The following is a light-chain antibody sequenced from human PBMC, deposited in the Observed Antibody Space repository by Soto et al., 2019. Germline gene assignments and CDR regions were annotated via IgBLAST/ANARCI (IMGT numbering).Light chain of an antibody. CDR3: QSYDTSLRDYV. V-gene: IGLV2-14*01. Sequence: QSALTQPASVSGSPGQSITISCTGTSSDVGGYNYVSWYQQHPGKAPKLMIYAVTDRPSGVPDRFSGSKSGTSASLAITGLQAEDEADYYCQSYDTSLRDYVFGTGTKVTVL. CDR2: AVT. CDR1: SSDVGGYNY. J-gene: IGLJ1*01.